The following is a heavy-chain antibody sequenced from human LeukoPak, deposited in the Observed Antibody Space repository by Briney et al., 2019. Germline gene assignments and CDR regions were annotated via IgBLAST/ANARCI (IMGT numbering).Heavy chain of an antibody. CDR3: TRVGANGGVLDY. CDR2: ISSSSSYI. Sequence: GGSLRLSCAASRFTFISYAMNWVRQAPGKGLEWASSISSSSSYIYYADSVKGRFIISRDNAKNSLYLQMNSLRAEDTAVYYCTRVGANGGVLDYWGQGTLVTVSS. D-gene: IGHD2-8*02. J-gene: IGHJ4*02. V-gene: IGHV3-21*04. CDR1: RFTFISYA.